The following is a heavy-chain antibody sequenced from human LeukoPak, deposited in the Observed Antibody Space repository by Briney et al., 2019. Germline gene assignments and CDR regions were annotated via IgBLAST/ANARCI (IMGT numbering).Heavy chain of an antibody. CDR3: ARATSGYYSDRFDY. Sequence: GGSLRLSCAASGFTFTAYAMSWFRQTPGKGLEWVGNIHQDGSVTNYVDAVKGRFTISRDNARNSVFLQLNSLRAEDTAVYYCARATSGYYSDRFDYWGQGTLVTVSS. J-gene: IGHJ4*02. CDR2: IHQDGSVT. V-gene: IGHV3-7*01. CDR1: GFTFTAYA. D-gene: IGHD3-22*01.